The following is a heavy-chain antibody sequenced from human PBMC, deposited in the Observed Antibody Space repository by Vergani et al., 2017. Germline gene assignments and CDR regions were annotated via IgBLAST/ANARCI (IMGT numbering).Heavy chain of an antibody. J-gene: IGHJ4*02. Sequence: QVQLQESGPGLVKPSETLSLTCTVSGGSISSYYWSWIRQPPGKGLEWIGYIYYSGSTNYNPSLKSRVTISVDTSKNQFSLKLSSVTAADTAVYYCARGGSGMLWRPFDYWGQGTLVTVSS. CDR2: IYYSGST. D-gene: IGHD3-16*01. CDR3: ARGGSGMLWRPFDY. V-gene: IGHV4-59*01. CDR1: GGSISSYY.